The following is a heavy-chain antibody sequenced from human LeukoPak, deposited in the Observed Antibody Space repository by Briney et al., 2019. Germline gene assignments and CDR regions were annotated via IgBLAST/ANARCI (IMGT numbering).Heavy chain of an antibody. Sequence: GGSLRLSCAASGFTFNSYSVNWVRQAPGKGLEWVSSISTSSSYRHYADSVKGRFTISRDNAKNSLYLQMNSLRAEDTAVYYCACTYYYGSGSYYFGALDIWGQGTKVTVSS. CDR2: ISTSSSYR. J-gene: IGHJ3*02. CDR3: ACTYYYGSGSYYFGALDI. CDR1: GFTFNSYS. D-gene: IGHD3-10*01. V-gene: IGHV3-21*01.